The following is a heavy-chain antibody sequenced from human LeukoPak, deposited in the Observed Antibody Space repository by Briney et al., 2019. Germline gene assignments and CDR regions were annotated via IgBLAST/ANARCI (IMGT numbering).Heavy chain of an antibody. CDR3: ARGGSRQISSSDFDY. CDR1: GGSISSYY. D-gene: IGHD6-6*01. J-gene: IGHJ4*02. CDR2: IYYTGST. Sequence: PSETLSLTCTVSGGSISSYYWNWIRQPPGKGLEWIGYIYYTGSTNYNPSLKSRVTISVDTSKKQFSLKLSSVTAADTAVYYCARGGSRQISSSDFDYWGQGTLVTVSS. V-gene: IGHV4-59*01.